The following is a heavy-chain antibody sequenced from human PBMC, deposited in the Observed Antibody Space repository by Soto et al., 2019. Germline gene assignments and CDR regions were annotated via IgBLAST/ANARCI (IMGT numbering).Heavy chain of an antibody. CDR2: TSAYNGNT. Sequence: SVNVSCKASGGTFSIYGISWGRQAPGQGLEWMGWTSAYNGNTNYAQKLQGRVTMTTDTSTSTAYMELRSLRSGDTAVYYCAREGIAVAGFIIPYNWFDPWGQGTLVTVSS. V-gene: IGHV1-18*01. CDR3: AREGIAVAGFIIPYNWFDP. CDR1: GGTFSIYG. J-gene: IGHJ5*02. D-gene: IGHD6-19*01.